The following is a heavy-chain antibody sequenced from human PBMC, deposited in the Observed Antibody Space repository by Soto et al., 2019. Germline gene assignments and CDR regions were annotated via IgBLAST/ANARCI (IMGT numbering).Heavy chain of an antibody. CDR1: GGSVSSGSYY. J-gene: IGHJ4*02. V-gene: IGHV4-61*01. CDR3: VRDGPAAIYYY. D-gene: IGHD2-2*01. CDR2: IYYSGST. Sequence: PSETLSLTCTVSGGSVSSGSYYWSWIRQPPGKGLEWIGYIYYSGSTNYNPSLKSRVTISVDTSKNQFSLKLSSVTAADTAVYYCVRDGPAAIYYYWGQGTLVTVSS.